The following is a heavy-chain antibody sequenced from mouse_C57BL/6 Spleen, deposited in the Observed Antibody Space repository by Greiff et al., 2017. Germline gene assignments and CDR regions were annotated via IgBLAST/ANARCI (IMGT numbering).Heavy chain of an antibody. D-gene: IGHD1-1*01. Sequence: QVQLQQSGPELVKPGASVTISCTASGYAFSSSWMNWVQQRPGKGLEWLGRIYPGDGDNNYDGMVKGQGTRNEDNNTNAAYMQLSSLTAEDSAVYCCARVAVVATDWYLDVWGTGTTVTVSS. CDR2: IYPGDGDN. CDR1: GYAFSSSW. CDR3: ARVAVVATDWYLDV. J-gene: IGHJ1*03. V-gene: IGHV1-82*01.